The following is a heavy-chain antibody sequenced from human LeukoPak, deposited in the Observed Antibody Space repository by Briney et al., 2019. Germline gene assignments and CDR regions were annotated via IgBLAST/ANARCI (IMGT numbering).Heavy chain of an antibody. V-gene: IGHV3-7*01. CDR1: GFTFSSYW. J-gene: IGHJ5*02. CDR3: ARQLIKRGIAVAGTNNWFDP. CDR2: IKQDGSEK. Sequence: GGSLRLSCAASGFTFSSYWMSWVRQAPGKGLEWVANIKQDGSEKYYVDSVKGRFTISRDNGKNSLYLQMNSLRAEDTAVYYCARQLIKRGIAVAGTNNWFDPWGQGTLVTVSS. D-gene: IGHD6-19*01.